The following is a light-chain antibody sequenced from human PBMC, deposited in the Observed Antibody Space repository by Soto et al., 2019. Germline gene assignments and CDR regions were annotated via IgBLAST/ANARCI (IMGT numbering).Light chain of an antibody. CDR1: QGVGTK. J-gene: IGKJ1*01. CDR3: QQYYSWMWT. Sequence: IVMTQSPATLSVSPGERANLSCRASQGVGTKLAWYQQTPGQAPRLLIYGASNRATGVPARISGSVSGTEFTLTIASLQSEDFAVYYCQQYYSWMWTFGQGTKVDIX. V-gene: IGKV3-15*01. CDR2: GAS.